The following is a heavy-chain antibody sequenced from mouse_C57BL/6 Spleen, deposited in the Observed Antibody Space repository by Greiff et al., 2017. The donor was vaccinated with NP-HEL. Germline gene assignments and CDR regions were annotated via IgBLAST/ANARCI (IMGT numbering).Heavy chain of an antibody. Sequence: QVQLKQSGAELVKPGASVKISCKASGYAFSSYWMNWVKQRPGKGLEWIGQIYPGDGDTNYNGKFKGKATLTADKSSSTAYMQLSSLTSEDSAVYFCARYDYDEVYWYFDVWGTGTTVTVSS. J-gene: IGHJ1*03. CDR3: ARYDYDEVYWYFDV. CDR1: GYAFSSYW. V-gene: IGHV1-80*01. CDR2: IYPGDGDT. D-gene: IGHD2-4*01.